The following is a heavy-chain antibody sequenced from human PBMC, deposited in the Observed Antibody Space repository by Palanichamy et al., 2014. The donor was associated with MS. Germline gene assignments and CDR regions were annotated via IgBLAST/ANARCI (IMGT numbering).Heavy chain of an antibody. CDR2: IRSDGSIR. D-gene: IGHD6-19*01. CDR3: ARVGTFGAVAGRDWFDS. J-gene: IGHJ5*01. Sequence: QVQLVESGGGVVQPGESLRLSCAASGFTFSNHGMHWVRQAPGKGLEWVAFIRSDGSIRYSADSVKGRFTISRDNSKKIVFLQMSSLRIDDTAMYYCARVGTFGAVAGRDWFDSWGQGTLVTVSS. V-gene: IGHV3-30*02. CDR1: GFTFSNHG.